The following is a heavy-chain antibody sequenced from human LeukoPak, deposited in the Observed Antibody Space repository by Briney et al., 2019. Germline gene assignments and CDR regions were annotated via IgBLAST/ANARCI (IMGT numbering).Heavy chain of an antibody. CDR2: IRYDGSSA. V-gene: IGHV3-30*02. CDR1: GFTLSNYA. D-gene: IGHD3-10*01. CDR3: TKEGLPSGSSWSAWFDP. J-gene: IGHJ5*02. Sequence: GGSLRLSCAPSGFTLSNYAMHWVRPALGKGLEWVAYIRYDGSSAYYADFVKGRFTISRDNSKNTLYLQMHSLRAEDTAVYYCTKEGLPSGSSWSAWFDPWGQGTLVTVSS.